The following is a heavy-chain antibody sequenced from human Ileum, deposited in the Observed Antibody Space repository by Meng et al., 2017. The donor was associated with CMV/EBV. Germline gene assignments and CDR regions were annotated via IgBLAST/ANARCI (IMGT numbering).Heavy chain of an antibody. CDR3: ARDLIRDDTGSLFVP. J-gene: IGHJ5*02. CDR1: GDSVSRYF. Sequence: QGLLQESGPGLFKPSETLSLTCTVSGDSVSRYFWSWIRQPAGKGLEWIGRINTSGKTTYSPSLKSRVTMSLDTSKNQFSLRLTSVSAADTALYYCARDLIRDDTGSLFVPWGQGTLVTVSS. CDR2: INTSGKT. D-gene: IGHD3-16*01. V-gene: IGHV4-4*07.